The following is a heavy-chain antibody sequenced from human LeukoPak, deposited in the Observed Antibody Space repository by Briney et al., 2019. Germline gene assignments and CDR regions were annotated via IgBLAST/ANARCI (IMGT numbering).Heavy chain of an antibody. J-gene: IGHJ4*02. V-gene: IGHV4-39*01. CDR2: MYYRGNT. CDR3: ARARPDCGGDRYSAFAY. Sequence: PWGTLALTVTVSGGSISSSSYYWGWIRQPAGKGLEWICSMYYRGNTYYSPSRKSRVTISVATSKTQFSLKLSSVTAADTAVYYCARARPDCGGDRYSAFAYWGQGTLVTVSS. D-gene: IGHD2-21*02. CDR1: GGSISSSSYY.